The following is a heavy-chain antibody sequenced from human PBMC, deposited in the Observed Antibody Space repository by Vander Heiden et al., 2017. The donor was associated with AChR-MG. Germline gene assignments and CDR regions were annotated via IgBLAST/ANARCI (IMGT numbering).Heavy chain of an antibody. Sequence: EVQLVESGGGLVKPGGSLRLSCAASGFTFSSYSMNWVRQAPGKGLEWVSSISSSSSYIYYAYSVKGRFTISRDNAKNSLYLQMNSLRAEDTAVYYCARDFLRRKYYYGMDVWGQGTTVTVSS. J-gene: IGHJ6*02. D-gene: IGHD6-25*01. CDR3: ARDFLRRKYYYGMDV. V-gene: IGHV3-21*01. CDR1: GFTFSSYS. CDR2: ISSSSSYI.